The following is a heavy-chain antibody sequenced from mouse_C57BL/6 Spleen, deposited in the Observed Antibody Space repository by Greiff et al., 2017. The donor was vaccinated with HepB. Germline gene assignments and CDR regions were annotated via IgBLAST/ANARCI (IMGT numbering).Heavy chain of an antibody. D-gene: IGHD4-1*01. V-gene: IGHV3-6*01. J-gene: IGHJ2*01. CDR2: ISYDGSN. CDR3: ARDNWD. Sequence: EVQLVESGPGLVKPSQSLSLTCSVTGYSITSGYYWNWIRQFPGNKLEWMGYISYDGSNNYNPSLKNRISITRDTSKNQFFLKLNSVTTEDTATYYCARDNWDWCQGTTLTVSS. CDR1: GYSITSGYY.